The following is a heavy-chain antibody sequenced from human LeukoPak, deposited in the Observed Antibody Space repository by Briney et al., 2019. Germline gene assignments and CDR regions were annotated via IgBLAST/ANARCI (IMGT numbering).Heavy chain of an antibody. CDR1: GYTFTSYG. Sequence: ASVKVSCKASGYTFTSYGISWVRQAPRQGLEWMGWISAYNGNTNYAQKLQGRVTMTTDTSTSTAYMELRSLRSDDTAVYYCARDGPGGYCSGGSCYLPLDYWGQGTLVTVSS. CDR2: ISAYNGNT. CDR3: ARDGPGGYCSGGSCYLPLDY. D-gene: IGHD2-15*01. V-gene: IGHV1-18*01. J-gene: IGHJ4*02.